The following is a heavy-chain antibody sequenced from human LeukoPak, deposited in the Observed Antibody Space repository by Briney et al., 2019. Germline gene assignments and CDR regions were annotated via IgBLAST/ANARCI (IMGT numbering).Heavy chain of an antibody. J-gene: IGHJ4*02. D-gene: IGHD2-15*01. CDR2: IKGDETEK. V-gene: IGHV3-7*01. Sequence: PGGSLRLSCAASGFTFSTYWMAWVRQAPGKGLEWVANIKGDETEKHHADSVKGRFTISRDNSQNTVYLQMSSLRAEDTAVYYCARDVGGSIDGWGQGTLVTVSS. CDR1: GFTFSTYW. CDR3: ARDVGGSIDG.